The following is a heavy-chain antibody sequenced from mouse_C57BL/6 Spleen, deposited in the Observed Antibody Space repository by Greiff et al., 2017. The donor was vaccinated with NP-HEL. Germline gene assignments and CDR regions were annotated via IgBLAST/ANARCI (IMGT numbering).Heavy chain of an antibody. CDR3: AIAGDGPDY. V-gene: IGHV1-74*01. CDR2: IHPSDSDT. D-gene: IGHD2-3*01. CDR1: VYTFTSSW. Sequence: VQLQQPGAELVKPGASVKVSCQASVYTFTSSWMHLVQQRPVHGLEWIGRIHPSDSDTNYNQKFKGKATLTVDKSSSTAYMQLSSLTSEDSAVYYCAIAGDGPDYWGQGTTLTVSS. J-gene: IGHJ2*01.